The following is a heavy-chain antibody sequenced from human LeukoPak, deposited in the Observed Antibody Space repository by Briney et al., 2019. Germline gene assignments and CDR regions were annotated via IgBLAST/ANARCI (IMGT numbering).Heavy chain of an antibody. J-gene: IGHJ5*02. V-gene: IGHV4-30-2*01. Sequence: SETLSLTCTVSGDSISSGGYYWNWIRQPPGKGLEWIGYISHSGSTYYNPSLKSRVTISVDRSKNQFFLKLSSVTAADTAVYYCSREVVAPFVWFDPWGQGTLVTVSS. CDR1: GDSISSGGYY. CDR3: SREVVAPFVWFDP. CDR2: ISHSGST. D-gene: IGHD2-15*01.